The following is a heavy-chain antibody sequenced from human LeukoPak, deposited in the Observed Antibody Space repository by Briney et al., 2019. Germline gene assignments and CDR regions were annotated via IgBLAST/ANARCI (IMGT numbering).Heavy chain of an antibody. CDR2: INHSGST. CDR3: ARHEGSGWYDY. V-gene: IGHV4-34*01. Sequence: SETLSLTCAVYGESFSGYYWSWIRQPPGKGLEWIGEINHSGSTSYNPSLKSRVTISVDTSKNQFSLKLSSVTAADTAVYYCARHEGSGWYDYWGQGTLVTVSS. J-gene: IGHJ4*02. CDR1: GESFSGYY. D-gene: IGHD6-19*01.